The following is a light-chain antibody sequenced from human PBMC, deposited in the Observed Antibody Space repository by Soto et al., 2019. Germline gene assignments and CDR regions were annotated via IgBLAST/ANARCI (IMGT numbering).Light chain of an antibody. Sequence: QSALTQPASVSGSPGQSITISCTGTSSEVGGYNAVSWYQQHPGRAPKLMIYDVSNRPSGISNRFSGSKSGSTASLTISGLQAEDDADYYCSSYTRSGVYVFGAGTKVTVL. CDR2: DVS. V-gene: IGLV2-14*01. CDR1: SSEVGGYNA. CDR3: SSYTRSGVYV. J-gene: IGLJ1*01.